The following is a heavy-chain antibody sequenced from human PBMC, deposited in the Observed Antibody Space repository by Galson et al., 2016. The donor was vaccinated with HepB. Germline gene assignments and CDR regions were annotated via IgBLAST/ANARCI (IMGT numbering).Heavy chain of an antibody. Sequence: SLRLSCAASGFTFSTFAMTWVRQAPGKGLEWVSSISDGGVKTHYADSVKGQFTISRDDSRNSLTLQMNSLGAEDTAIYYCVQGSTAPAVWGKGTTVTVSS. CDR3: VQGSTAPAV. J-gene: IGHJ6*04. CDR2: ISDGGVKT. CDR1: GFTFSTFA. V-gene: IGHV3-23*01. D-gene: IGHD1-26*01.